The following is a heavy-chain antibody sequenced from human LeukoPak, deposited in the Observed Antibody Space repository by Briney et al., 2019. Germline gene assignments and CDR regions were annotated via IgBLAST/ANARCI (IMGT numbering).Heavy chain of an antibody. Sequence: GGSLRLSCVASGFTFSSYWMSWVRQAPGKGLEWVANIKQDGSAKYYVDSVKGRFTISRDNAKNSLYLHMNSLRADDTAVYYCAQECVDSTGYYYVPNWSDPWGQGTLVTVSS. CDR1: GFTFSSYW. D-gene: IGHD3-22*01. CDR3: AQECVDSTGYYYVPNWSDP. J-gene: IGHJ5*02. CDR2: IKQDGSAK. V-gene: IGHV3-7*01.